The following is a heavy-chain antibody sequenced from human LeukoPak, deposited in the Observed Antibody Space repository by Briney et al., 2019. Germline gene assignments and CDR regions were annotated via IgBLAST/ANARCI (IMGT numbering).Heavy chain of an antibody. CDR3: ARRKGFGEGYFDS. CDR1: GGSISSYY. D-gene: IGHD3-10*01. J-gene: IGHJ4*02. V-gene: IGHV4-59*05. Sequence: KPSETLSLTCTVSGGSISSYYWSWIRQPAGKGLEWIGSIYYSGSTYYNPSLKSRVTISVDTSKNQFSLKLTSVTAADTAVYYCARRKGFGEGYFDSWGQGTLVTVSS. CDR2: IYYSGST.